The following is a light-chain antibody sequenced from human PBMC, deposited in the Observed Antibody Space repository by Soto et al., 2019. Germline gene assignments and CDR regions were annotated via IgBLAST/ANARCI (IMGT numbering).Light chain of an antibody. CDR1: SGDVGGYNF. V-gene: IGLV2-11*01. CDR2: GVT. J-gene: IGLJ3*02. CDR3: CSYAGSYTWV. Sequence: QSALTQPRSVSGSPGQSVTISCTGTSGDVGGYNFVSWYQQHPGKAPKLMIYGVTKRPSGVPDRFSGSKSGNTASLTISGLQAEDEADYYCCSYAGSYTWVFGGGTKVTVL.